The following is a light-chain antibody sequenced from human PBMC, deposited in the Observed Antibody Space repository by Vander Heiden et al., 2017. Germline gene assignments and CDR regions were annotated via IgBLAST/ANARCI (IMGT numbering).Light chain of an antibody. CDR1: NSDFGAYNY. Sequence: QSDLTQPDSVSGSPGQSITISCTATNSDFGAYNYVSWYQQHPGKAPKLIIYDVTNRPSGVSNRFSGSKSGNTASLTTSGLQAEDEADYYCSSYTSSNTLVFGTGTKVTVL. J-gene: IGLJ1*01. CDR2: DVT. CDR3: SSYTSSNTLV. V-gene: IGLV2-14*03.